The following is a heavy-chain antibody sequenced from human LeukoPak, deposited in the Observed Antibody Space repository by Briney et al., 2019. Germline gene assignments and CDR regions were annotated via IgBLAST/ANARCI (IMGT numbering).Heavy chain of an antibody. Sequence: SETLSLTCTVSGGSISSSSYYWGWIRQPPGRGLEWIGSIYYSGSTYYNSSLKSRVTISVDTSKNQFSLKLSSVTAADTAVYYCARPPDYGDPAILDYWGQGTLVTVSS. V-gene: IGHV4-39*01. CDR3: ARPPDYGDPAILDY. CDR2: IYYSGST. J-gene: IGHJ4*02. D-gene: IGHD4-17*01. CDR1: GGSISSSSYY.